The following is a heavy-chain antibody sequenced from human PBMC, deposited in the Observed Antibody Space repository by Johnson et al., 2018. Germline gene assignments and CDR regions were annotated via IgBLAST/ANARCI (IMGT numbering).Heavy chain of an antibody. D-gene: IGHD3-16*01. CDR1: GFTFSSYA. CDR3: ANRRGVGDYYYYMDV. CDR2: IRGSGATT. V-gene: IGHV3-23*04. J-gene: IGHJ6*03. Sequence: VQLVQSGGGLVQPGGSLRLSCAASGFTFSSYAMSWVRQAPGKGLEWVSSIRGSGATTFYADSVKGRFTISRDNSKNTLSLQMNSLRAEDTAVYYCANRRGVGDYYYYMDVWGKGTTVTVSS.